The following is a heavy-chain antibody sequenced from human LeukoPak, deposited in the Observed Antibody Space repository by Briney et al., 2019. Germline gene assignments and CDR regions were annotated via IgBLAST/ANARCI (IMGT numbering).Heavy chain of an antibody. V-gene: IGHV3-23*01. CDR2: ISGSGGSI. Sequence: QPGGSLRLSCAASGFTFSNYAMSWVRQAPGKGLEWVSIISGSGGSIYYADSVKGRFTISRDNSKKKFYLQMNSLRAEDTAVYYCAKGDLSAAAGDFWGQGTLDTVSS. CDR1: GFTFSNYA. D-gene: IGHD6-13*01. CDR3: AKGDLSAAAGDF. J-gene: IGHJ4*02.